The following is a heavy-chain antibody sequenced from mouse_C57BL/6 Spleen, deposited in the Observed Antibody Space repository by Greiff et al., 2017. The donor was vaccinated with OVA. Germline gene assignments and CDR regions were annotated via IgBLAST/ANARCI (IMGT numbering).Heavy chain of an antibody. CDR2: IYPGSGST. V-gene: IGHV1-55*01. J-gene: IGHJ2*01. D-gene: IGHD1-1*01. CDR3: ATPPYYYGSSYFDY. CDR1: GYTFTSYW. Sequence: VQLQQPGAELVKPGASVKMSCKASGYTFTSYWITWVKQRPGQGLERIGDIYPGSGSTNYNEKFKSKATLTVDTSSSTAYMQLSSLTSEDSAVYYCATPPYYYGSSYFDYWGQGTTLTVSS.